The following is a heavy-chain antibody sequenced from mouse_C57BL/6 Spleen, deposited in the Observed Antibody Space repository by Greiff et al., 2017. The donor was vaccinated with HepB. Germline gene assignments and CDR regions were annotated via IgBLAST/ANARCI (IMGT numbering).Heavy chain of an antibody. V-gene: IGHV1-4*01. CDR3: ARVDYGNYPGNAMDY. CDR1: GYTFTSYT. Sequence: LVESGAELARPGASVKMSCKASGYTFTSYTMHWVKQRPGQGLEWIGYINPSSGYTKYNQKFKDKATLTADKSSSTAYMQLSSLTSEDSAVYYCARVDYGNYPGNAMDYWGQGTSVTVSS. D-gene: IGHD2-1*01. CDR2: INPSSGYT. J-gene: IGHJ4*01.